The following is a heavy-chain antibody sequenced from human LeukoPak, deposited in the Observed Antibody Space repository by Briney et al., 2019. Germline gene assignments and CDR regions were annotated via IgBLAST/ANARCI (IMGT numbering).Heavy chain of an antibody. CDR1: GGSINSGDYY. Sequence: SETLSLNCTVSGGSINSGDYYWRWIRQSPGTGLEWIGYIYHSGTTHYNPSLKSRLSISLDTSRNQFSLRLSSVTAADTAVYFCARDRDYYDSSGYLTEGFDIWGQGTMVTVSS. J-gene: IGHJ3*02. D-gene: IGHD3-22*01. CDR3: ARDRDYYDSSGYLTEGFDI. CDR2: IYHSGTT. V-gene: IGHV4-30-4*01.